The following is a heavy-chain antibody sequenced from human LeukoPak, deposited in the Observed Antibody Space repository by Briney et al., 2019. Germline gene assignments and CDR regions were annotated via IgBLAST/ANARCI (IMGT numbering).Heavy chain of an antibody. V-gene: IGHV4-59*01. CDR2: IYYSGST. J-gene: IGHJ4*02. CDR3: ARGGEWELALIDY. CDR1: GGSISTYY. D-gene: IGHD1-26*01. Sequence: SETLSLTCTVSGGSISTYYGNWIRQPPGKGLEWIGYIYYSGSTNYNPSLKSRVTISVDTSKNQFSLKLSSVTAADTAVYYCARGGEWELALIDYWGQGTLVTVSS.